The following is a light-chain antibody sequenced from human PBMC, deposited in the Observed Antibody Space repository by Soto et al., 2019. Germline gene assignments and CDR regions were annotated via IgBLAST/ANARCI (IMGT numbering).Light chain of an antibody. Sequence: EIVTTQSPATLSVSPGEGVTLSCRASQTVGSNLAWYQQKPGQAPRLLIYGASTRATGIPARFSGSGSGTEFTLTISSLQSEDFAVYYCQQRTNWPPFSFGQGTKLEVK. J-gene: IGKJ2*03. V-gene: IGKV3-15*01. CDR2: GAS. CDR1: QTVGSN. CDR3: QQRTNWPPFS.